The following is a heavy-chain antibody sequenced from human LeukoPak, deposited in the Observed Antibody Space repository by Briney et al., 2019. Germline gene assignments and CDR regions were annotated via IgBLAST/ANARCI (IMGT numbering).Heavy chain of an antibody. CDR3: ARLTMTTVTIYGMDV. Sequence: PSETLSLTCAVYGGSFSGYYWSLIRQPPGKGLEWIGEINHSGSTNYNPSLKSRVTISVDTSKNQFSLKLSSVTAADTAVYYCARLTMTTVTIYGMDVWGQGTTVTVSS. V-gene: IGHV4-34*01. D-gene: IGHD4-17*01. J-gene: IGHJ6*02. CDR2: INHSGST. CDR1: GGSFSGYY.